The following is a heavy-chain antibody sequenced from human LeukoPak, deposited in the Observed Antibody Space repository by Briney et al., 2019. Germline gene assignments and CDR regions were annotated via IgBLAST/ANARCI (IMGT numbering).Heavy chain of an antibody. CDR3: AKDARRTSGWYFFDY. J-gene: IGHJ4*02. V-gene: IGHV3-23*01. CDR2: ISDSGSIT. D-gene: IGHD6-19*01. CDR1: GFAFSSQA. Sequence: GGSLRLSCAASGFAFSSQAMGWVRQAPGKGLEWVSVISDSGSITYYADSVKGRFSISRDNSKNTLFLQMSSLRAEDTAVYYCAKDARRTSGWYFFDYWGRGTLVTVSS.